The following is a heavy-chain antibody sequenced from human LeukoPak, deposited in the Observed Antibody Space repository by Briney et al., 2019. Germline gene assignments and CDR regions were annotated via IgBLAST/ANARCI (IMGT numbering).Heavy chain of an antibody. CDR3: ARVSLGLRSRLDY. CDR2: ISSSGSTI. Sequence: KTGGSLRLSCAASGFTFSDYYMSWIRQAPGKGLEWVSYISSSGSTIYYADSVKGRFTISRDNAKNSLYLQMNSLRAEVTAVYYCARVSLGLRSRLDYWGQGTLVTVSS. CDR1: GFTFSDYY. V-gene: IGHV3-11*01. J-gene: IGHJ4*02. D-gene: IGHD4-17*01.